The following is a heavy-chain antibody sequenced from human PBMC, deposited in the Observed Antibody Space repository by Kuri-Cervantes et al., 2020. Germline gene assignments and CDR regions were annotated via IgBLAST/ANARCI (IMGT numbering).Heavy chain of an antibody. D-gene: IGHD6-13*01. CDR2: ISYDGSNK. Sequence: LSLTCAASGFTFSSYGMHWVRQAPGKGLEWVAVISYDGSNKYYADSVKGRFTISRDNSKNTLYLQMNSLRAEDTAVYYCARDAGEYSSSWSNYYYYYYGMDAWGQGATVTVSS. CDR3: ARDAGEYSSSWSNYYYYYYGMDA. V-gene: IGHV3-30*03. CDR1: GFTFSSYG. J-gene: IGHJ6*02.